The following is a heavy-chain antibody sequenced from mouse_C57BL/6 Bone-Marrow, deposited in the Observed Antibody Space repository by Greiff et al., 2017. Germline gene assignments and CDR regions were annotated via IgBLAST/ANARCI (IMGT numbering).Heavy chain of an antibody. V-gene: IGHV1-81*01. J-gene: IGHJ4*01. D-gene: IGHD3-1*01. CDR2: IYPRSGNT. CDR3: ARGGLKRAMDY. CDR1: GYTFTSYG. Sequence: QVQLQQSGAELARPGASVKLSCKASGYTFTSYGISWVKQRTGQGLEWIGEIYPRSGNTYYNEKFKGKATLTADKSYSTAYMELRSLTSEDSAVYFCARGGLKRAMDYWGQGTSVTVSS.